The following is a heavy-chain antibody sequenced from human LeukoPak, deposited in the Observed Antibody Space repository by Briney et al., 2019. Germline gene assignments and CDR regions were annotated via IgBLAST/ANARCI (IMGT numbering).Heavy chain of an antibody. Sequence: SETLSLTCTVSGGSISSYYWSWIRQPPGKGLEWIGYIYYSGSTNYNPSLKSRVTISVDTSKNQFSLKLSSVTAADTAVYYCARVSVSDYVWGSYRLYYFDYWGQGTLVTVSS. V-gene: IGHV4-59*01. D-gene: IGHD3-16*02. CDR3: ARVSVSDYVWGSYRLYYFDY. CDR1: GGSISSYY. CDR2: IYYSGST. J-gene: IGHJ4*02.